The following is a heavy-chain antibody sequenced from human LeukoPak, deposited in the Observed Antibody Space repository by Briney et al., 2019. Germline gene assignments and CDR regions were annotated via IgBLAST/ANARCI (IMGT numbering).Heavy chain of an antibody. CDR3: AHRRRTGLENWFDP. V-gene: IGHV2-5*01. CDR1: GFSLSPSGVA. Sequence: ESGPTLVKPTQTLTLTCTFSGFSLSPSGVAVGWIRQPPGKALECLALIYWNDDKRYSPSLKSRLTITKDTSKNQVVLTMTNVDPVDTATYYCAHRRRTGLENWFDPWGQGTLVTVSS. J-gene: IGHJ5*02. D-gene: IGHD1-1*01. CDR2: IYWNDDK.